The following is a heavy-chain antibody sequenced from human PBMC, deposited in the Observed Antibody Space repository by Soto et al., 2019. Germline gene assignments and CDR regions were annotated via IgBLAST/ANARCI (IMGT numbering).Heavy chain of an antibody. CDR2: INAGNGNT. Sequence: GASVKVSCKASGYTFTSYAMHWVRQAPGQRLEWMGWINAGNGNTKYSQKFQGRVTITRDTSASTAYMELSSLRSEDTAVHYCARDFPYCSSTNCYEGPTNQYDYWGQGTLVTVSS. CDR1: GYTFTSYA. J-gene: IGHJ4*02. CDR3: ARDFPYCSSTNCYEGPTNQYDY. V-gene: IGHV1-3*01. D-gene: IGHD2-2*01.